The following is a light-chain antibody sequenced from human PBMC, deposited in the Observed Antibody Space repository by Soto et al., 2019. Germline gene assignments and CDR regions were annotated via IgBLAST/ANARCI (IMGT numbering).Light chain of an antibody. CDR1: QSVSSY. CDR2: DAS. J-gene: IGKJ4*01. Sequence: EIVLTQSPATLSLSPGEGATLSCRASQSVSSYLAWYQQKPCQAPRLLIYDASNRATGIPARFSGSGSGTDFTLTISSLEPEDFAVYYCQHRSNWPLTFGGGTKVDIK. CDR3: QHRSNWPLT. V-gene: IGKV3-11*01.